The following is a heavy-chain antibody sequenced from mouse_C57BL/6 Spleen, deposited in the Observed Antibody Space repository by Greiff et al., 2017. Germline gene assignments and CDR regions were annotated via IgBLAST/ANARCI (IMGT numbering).Heavy chain of an antibody. Sequence: QVQLQQPGAELVRPGSSVKLSCKASGYTFTSYWMDWVKQRPGQGLEWIGNIYPSDSETHYNQKFKDKATLTVDKSSSTAYMQLSSLTSEDSAVYYCARRGYGSSDAWFAYWGQGTLVTVSA. CDR1: GYTFTSYW. CDR2: IYPSDSET. V-gene: IGHV1-61*01. CDR3: ARRGYGSSDAWFAY. D-gene: IGHD1-1*01. J-gene: IGHJ3*01.